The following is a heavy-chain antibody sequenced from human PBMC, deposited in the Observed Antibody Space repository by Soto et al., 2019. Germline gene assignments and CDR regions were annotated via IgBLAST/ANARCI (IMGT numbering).Heavy chain of an antibody. Sequence: QVQLQESGPGLVKPSETLSLSCTVSGVSLSSSGHWWNWVRQDPGKGLEWIGYIDYSGTTHYNPSLKNRVVMSIDPSKNQFSLNVNSVTAADTALYFCSLGMFMDVWGRGTTVTVSS. V-gene: IGHV4-31*03. D-gene: IGHD7-27*01. CDR3: SLGMFMDV. J-gene: IGHJ6*03. CDR2: IDYSGTT. CDR1: GVSLSSSGHW.